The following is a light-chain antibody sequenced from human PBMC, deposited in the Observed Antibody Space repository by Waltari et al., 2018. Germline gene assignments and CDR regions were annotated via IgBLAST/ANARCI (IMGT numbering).Light chain of an antibody. CDR3: QERSSWPPT. CDR1: QSVGTS. J-gene: IGKJ4*01. V-gene: IGKV3-11*01. CDR2: DAS. Sequence: EIALPHPLVTLSFSPGDRSTLTCGASQSVGTSLSWYQQKPGKPPRLLIYDASTRATGIPSRISGSGSGTDFTLTIGSLEPDDFAVYFCQERSSWPPTFGGGTTVDIK.